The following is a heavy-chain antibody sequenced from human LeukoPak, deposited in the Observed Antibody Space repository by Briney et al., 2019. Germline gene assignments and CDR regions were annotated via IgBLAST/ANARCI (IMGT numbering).Heavy chain of an antibody. J-gene: IGHJ4*01. CDR1: GFSFSDSY. D-gene: IGHD3-22*01. CDR2: ISGSGHDI. CDR3: STDPRLLLY. V-gene: IGHV3-11*01. Sequence: GGSLRLSCVVSGFSFSDSYMTWIRQTPGKGLESLAYISGSGHDIYYTDSVKGRFTISRDNAKDSLYLQMNGLRPEDTALYYCSTDPRLLLYWGHGTLVTVSS.